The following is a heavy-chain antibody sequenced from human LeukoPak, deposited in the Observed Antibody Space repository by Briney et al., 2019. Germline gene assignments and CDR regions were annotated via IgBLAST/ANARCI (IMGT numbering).Heavy chain of an antibody. V-gene: IGHV3-30*03. Sequence: GRSLRLSCAASGFTFSSYGMHWVRQAPGKGLEWVAVISYDGSNKYYADSVKGRFTVSSDVSKNTLYLQMNNLRGEDTAVYYCASRHCSGENCYAGPLDFWGQGIQVTVSS. CDR3: ASRHCSGENCYAGPLDF. J-gene: IGHJ4*02. CDR2: ISYDGSNK. CDR1: GFTFSSYG. D-gene: IGHD2-8*02.